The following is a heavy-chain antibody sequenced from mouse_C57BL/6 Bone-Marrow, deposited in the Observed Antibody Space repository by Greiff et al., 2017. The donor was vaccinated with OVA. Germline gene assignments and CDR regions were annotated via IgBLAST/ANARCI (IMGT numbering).Heavy chain of an antibody. J-gene: IGHJ3*01. CDR2: IDPNRGGT. CDR3: ARTWFAY. Sequence: VKLQQPGAELVKSGASVQLSCKASGYTFNSYWMHWVKQRPGRGLEWIGRIDPNRGGTKYNEKFKSKATLTVDKPSSTAYMQLSSLTSEDSAVDYCARTWFAYWGQGTLVTVSA. V-gene: IGHV1-72*01. CDR1: GYTFNSYW.